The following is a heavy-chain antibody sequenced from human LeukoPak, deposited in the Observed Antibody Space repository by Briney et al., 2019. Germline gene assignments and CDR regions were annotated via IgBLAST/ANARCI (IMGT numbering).Heavy chain of an antibody. CDR2: INAGNGNT. Sequence: ASVKVSCKASGYTFTSYYMHWVRQAPGQRLEWMGWINAGNGNTKYSQKFQGRVTITRDKSTSTAYMELSSLRSEDTAVYYCARDESFYGSGSYSPAPDYWGQGTLVTVSS. J-gene: IGHJ4*02. CDR1: GYTFTSYY. V-gene: IGHV1-3*01. D-gene: IGHD3-10*01. CDR3: ARDESFYGSGSYSPAPDY.